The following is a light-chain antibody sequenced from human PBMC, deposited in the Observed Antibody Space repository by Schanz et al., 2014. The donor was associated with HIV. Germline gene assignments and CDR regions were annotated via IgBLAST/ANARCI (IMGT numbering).Light chain of an antibody. CDR2: EVD. Sequence: QSALTQPPSASGSPGQSVTISCTGTSSDVGGHDRVSWYQQYPGKAPKLLIYEVDKRPSGVPDRFSGSKSGNTASLTVSGLQAEDEADYHCSSYTSSSTPNWVFGGGTKLTVL. CDR1: SSDVGGHDR. CDR3: SSYTSSSTPNWV. V-gene: IGLV2-8*01. J-gene: IGLJ3*02.